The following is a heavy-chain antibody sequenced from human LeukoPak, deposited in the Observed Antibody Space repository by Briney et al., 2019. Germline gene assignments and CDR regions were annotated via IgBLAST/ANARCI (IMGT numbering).Heavy chain of an antibody. J-gene: IGHJ6*02. V-gene: IGHV3-7*03. CDR2: IKQDGSEK. CDR3: AKDGLVGAQLYGMDV. D-gene: IGHD1-26*01. CDR1: GFTFSSYW. Sequence: QSGGSLRLSCAASGFTFSSYWMSWVRQAPGKGLEWVANIKQDGSEKYYVDSVKGRFTISRDNAKNSLYLQMNSLRAEDTALYYCAKDGLVGAQLYGMDVWGQGTTVTVSS.